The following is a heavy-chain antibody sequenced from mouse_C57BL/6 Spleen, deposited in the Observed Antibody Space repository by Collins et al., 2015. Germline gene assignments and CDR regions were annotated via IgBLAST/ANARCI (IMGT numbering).Heavy chain of an antibody. Sequence: DFYMEWVRQPPGKRLEWIAASRNKANDYTTEYSASVKGRFIVSRDTSQSILYLQMNALRAEDTATYYCARDEGGLGDYWGQGTSVTVSS. CDR1: DFY. J-gene: IGHJ4*01. CDR3: ARDEGGLGDY. CDR2: SRNKANDYTT. D-gene: IGHD4-1*01. V-gene: IGHV7-1*02.